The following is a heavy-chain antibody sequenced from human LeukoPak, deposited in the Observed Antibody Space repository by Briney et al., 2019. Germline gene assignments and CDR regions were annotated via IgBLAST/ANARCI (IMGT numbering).Heavy chain of an antibody. D-gene: IGHD3-10*01. CDR3: ARGLRGPDY. V-gene: IGHV3-74*01. CDR2: INNDGTGT. J-gene: IGHJ4*02. CDR1: GFTFSDYW. Sequence: PGGSLRLSCAASGFTFSDYWMHWVRQAPGKGLVWVSRINNDGTGTSYADSVKGRFTISRDNAKNTLYLQMNSLRVEDTAVYYCARGLRGPDYWGQGTLVTVSS.